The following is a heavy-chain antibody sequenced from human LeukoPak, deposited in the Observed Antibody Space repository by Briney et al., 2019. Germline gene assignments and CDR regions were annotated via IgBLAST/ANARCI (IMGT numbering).Heavy chain of an antibody. CDR2: INSDGSYT. D-gene: IGHD1-26*01. Sequence: GGSLRLSCAVSEFTFSNYWMHWVRQAPGKGLVWVSLINSDGSYTTYADSVKGRFTISRDNAKITLYLQMNSLRAEDTAVYYCARGYSGSYRIDYWGQGTLVTVSS. J-gene: IGHJ4*02. CDR3: ARGYSGSYRIDY. V-gene: IGHV3-74*01. CDR1: EFTFSNYW.